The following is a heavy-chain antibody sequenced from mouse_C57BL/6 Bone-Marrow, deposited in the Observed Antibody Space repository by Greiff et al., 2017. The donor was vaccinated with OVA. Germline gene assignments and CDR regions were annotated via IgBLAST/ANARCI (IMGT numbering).Heavy chain of an antibody. V-gene: IGHV2-9-1*01. CDR2: IWTGGGT. Sequence: VQLVESGPGLVAPSQSLSITCTVSGFSLTSYAISWVRKPPGKGLEWLGVIWTGGGTNYYSALKSRLSISQDNSKSQVFLKMNRRQTDDTSRYYCGRGGDYDVDYMDYWGQGTTLTVSS. J-gene: IGHJ2*01. CDR3: GRGGDYDVDYMDY. CDR1: GFSLTSYA. D-gene: IGHD2-4*01.